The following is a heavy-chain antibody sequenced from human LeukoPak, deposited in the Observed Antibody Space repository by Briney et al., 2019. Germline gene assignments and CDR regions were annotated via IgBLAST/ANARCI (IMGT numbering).Heavy chain of an antibody. CDR2: INPNTGVT. CDR1: GYTFTDYY. D-gene: IGHD2-21*02. Sequence: GASVSVPCKASGYTFTDYYIHWVRQAPGQGLEWMGWINPNTGVTNYAQRFQGRVTMTRGTSITTAYMELSRLTSDDTAIYYCARATYCGGACYYWFDSWGRGTLVTVSS. J-gene: IGHJ5*01. CDR3: ARATYCGGACYYWFDS. V-gene: IGHV1-2*02.